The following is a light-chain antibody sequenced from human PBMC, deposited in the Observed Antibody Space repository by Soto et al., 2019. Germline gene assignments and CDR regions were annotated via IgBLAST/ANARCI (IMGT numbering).Light chain of an antibody. CDR1: SSDVGGYNY. Sequence: QSVLAQPASVCVSPGQSITISCTGTSSDVGGYNYVSWYQQHPGKAPKLMIYEVSNRPSGVSNRFSGSKSGHTASLTISGLQSEDEADYFCTSYTSSTTLDVFGTGTKVTVL. J-gene: IGLJ1*01. CDR2: EVS. V-gene: IGLV2-14*01. CDR3: TSYTSSTTLDV.